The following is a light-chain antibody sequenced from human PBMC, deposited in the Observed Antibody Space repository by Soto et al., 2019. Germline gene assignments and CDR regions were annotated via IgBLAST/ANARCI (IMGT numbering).Light chain of an antibody. CDR1: QSVLHSSNNKNY. V-gene: IGKV4-1*01. CDR3: HQYYSVPLT. Sequence: DIVMTQSPDSLAVSLGERATINCKSSQSVLHSSNNKNYLSWYQQKPGQPPKLLIHWASTRESGVPERFSGSGSGTEFTLTISSLQAEDVAVYFCHQYYSVPLTFGGGTKVEIK. J-gene: IGKJ4*01. CDR2: WAS.